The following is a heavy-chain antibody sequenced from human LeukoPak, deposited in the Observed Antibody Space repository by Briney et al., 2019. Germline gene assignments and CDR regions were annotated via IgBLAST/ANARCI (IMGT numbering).Heavy chain of an antibody. V-gene: IGHV1-2*06. D-gene: IGHD3-22*01. Sequence: ASVKVSCKASGYTFTGYYMHWVRQAPGQGLEWMGRINPNSGGTNYAQKFRGRVTMTRDTSISTAYMELSRLRSDDTAVYYCASPTYYYDSSGPHGAFDIWGQGTMVTVSS. J-gene: IGHJ3*02. CDR3: ASPTYYYDSSGPHGAFDI. CDR1: GYTFTGYY. CDR2: INPNSGGT.